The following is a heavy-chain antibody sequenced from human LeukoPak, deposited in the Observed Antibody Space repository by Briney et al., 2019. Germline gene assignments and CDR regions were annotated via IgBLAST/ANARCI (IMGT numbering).Heavy chain of an antibody. CDR1: GYTFTGYY. CDR3: ARDLGGGSYGWGKFDL. J-gene: IGHJ2*01. D-gene: IGHD3-10*01. V-gene: IGHV1-46*01. CDR2: INPSGGNT. Sequence: GASVKVSCKASGYTFTGYYMHWVRQAPGQGLEWMGIINPSGGNTNYAQKFQGRVTMTRDTSTSTVYMELSSLRSEDTAVYYCARDLGGGSYGWGKFDLWGRGTLVAVSS.